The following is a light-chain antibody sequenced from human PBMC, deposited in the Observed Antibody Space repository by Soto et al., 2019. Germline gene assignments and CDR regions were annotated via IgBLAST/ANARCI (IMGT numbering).Light chain of an antibody. V-gene: IGKV1-9*01. CDR3: QQLNDHRFS. Sequence: IQLTQSPSSLSASVGDRVTISCRASQGNNSFVAWYQQKSGKAPKLLIYAASTLQSGVPSRFSGSGSGTDFTLTISSLQPEDFATYYCQQLNDHRFSFGQGTKLDIK. CDR2: AAS. J-gene: IGKJ2*01. CDR1: QGNNSF.